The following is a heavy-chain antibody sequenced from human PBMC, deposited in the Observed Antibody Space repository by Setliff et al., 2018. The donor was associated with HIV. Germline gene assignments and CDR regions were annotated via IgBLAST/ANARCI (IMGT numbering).Heavy chain of an antibody. J-gene: IGHJ4*02. V-gene: IGHV5-10-1*01. D-gene: IGHD2-2*02. CDR1: GYNFLNYW. CDR2: IDPVDSQT. CDR3: ASGFCNTPSCYIGVLDH. Sequence: GESLKISCKGSGYNFLNYWISWVRQVPGKGLEWMGRIDPVDSQTTYTPSFQGHVAFSVDKPISTAYLQWRSLKASDTAMYYCASGFCNTPSCYIGVLDHWGLGTLVTVSS.